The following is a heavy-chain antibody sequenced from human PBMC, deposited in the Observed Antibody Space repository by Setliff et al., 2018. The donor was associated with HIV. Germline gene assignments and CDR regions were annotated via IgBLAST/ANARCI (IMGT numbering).Heavy chain of an antibody. V-gene: IGHV3-33*06. CDR3: AKVGVHCSGGSCQSRDAFDI. Sequence: SGGSLRLSCAASGFTFSSYGMHWVRQAQGKGLEWVAVIWYDGSNKYYGDSVKGRFTISRDNSKNTLYLQMNSLRAEDTAVYYCAKVGVHCSGGSCQSRDAFDIWGQGTMVTVSS. CDR2: IWYDGSNK. CDR1: GFTFSSYG. D-gene: IGHD2-15*01. J-gene: IGHJ3*02.